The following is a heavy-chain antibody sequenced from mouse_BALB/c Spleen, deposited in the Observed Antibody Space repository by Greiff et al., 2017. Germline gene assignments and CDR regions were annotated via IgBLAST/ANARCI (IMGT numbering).Heavy chain of an antibody. CDR3: ARGYDYDWFAY. V-gene: IGHV5-6-5*01. D-gene: IGHD2-4*01. CDR2: ISSGGST. CDR1: GFTFSSYA. Sequence: EVQRVESGGGLVKPGGSLKLSCAASGFTFSSYALSWVRQTPEKRLEWVASISSGGSTYYPDSVKGRFTISRDNARNILYLQMSSLRSEDTAMYYCARGYDYDWFAYWGQGTLVTVSA. J-gene: IGHJ3*01.